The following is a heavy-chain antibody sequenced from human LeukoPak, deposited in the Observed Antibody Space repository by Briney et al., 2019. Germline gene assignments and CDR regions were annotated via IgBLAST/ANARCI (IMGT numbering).Heavy chain of an antibody. CDR2: INHSGGT. Sequence: SSETLSLTCAVYGGSFSGYYWSWIRQPPGKGLEWIGEINHSGGTNYNPSLKSRVTISVDTSKNQFSLKLSSVTAADTAVYYCARGPTFGCSGGSCYGDYWGQGTLVTVSS. V-gene: IGHV4-34*01. J-gene: IGHJ4*02. CDR3: ARGPTFGCSGGSCYGDY. D-gene: IGHD2-15*01. CDR1: GGSFSGYY.